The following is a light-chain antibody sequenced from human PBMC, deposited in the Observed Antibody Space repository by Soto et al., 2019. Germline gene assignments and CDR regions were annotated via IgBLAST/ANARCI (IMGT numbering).Light chain of an antibody. J-gene: IGLJ1*01. CDR2: DVS. Sequence: QSVLTQPASVSGSPGQSITISCTGTSSDVGGYNYVSWYQQHPGKAPKLMIYDVSNRPSGVSNRFSGSKSGNTASLTISGLQAEDEADYYCSSYISSTPYVFGTGTKLTVL. CDR1: SSDVGGYNY. V-gene: IGLV2-14*01. CDR3: SSYISSTPYV.